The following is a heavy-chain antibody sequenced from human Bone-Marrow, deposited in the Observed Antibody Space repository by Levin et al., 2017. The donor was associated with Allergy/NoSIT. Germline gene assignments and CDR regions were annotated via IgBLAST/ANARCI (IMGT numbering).Heavy chain of an antibody. D-gene: IGHD2-21*02. J-gene: IGHJ6*02. CDR2: INHSGST. CDR3: ARGGEHIVVVTAPRYYDDYGMDV. Sequence: SETLSLTCAVYGGSFSGYYWSWIRQPPGKGLEWIGEINHSGSTNYNPSLKSRVTISVDTSKNQFSLKLSSVTAADTAVYYCARGGEHIVVVTAPRYYDDYGMDVWGQGTTVTVSS. V-gene: IGHV4-34*01. CDR1: GGSFSGYY.